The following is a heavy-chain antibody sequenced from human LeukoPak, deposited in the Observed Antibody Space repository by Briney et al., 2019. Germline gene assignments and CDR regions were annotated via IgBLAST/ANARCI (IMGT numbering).Heavy chain of an antibody. CDR2: ISSSGSTI. J-gene: IGHJ2*01. D-gene: IGHD3-10*01. CDR3: AREDYYGSGSPWYFDL. CDR1: GFTFSSYE. Sequence: GGSLRLSCAASGFTFSSYEMNWVRQAPGKGLEWVSYISSSGSTIYYADSVKGRFTISRDNAKNSLYLQMNSLRAEDTAVYYCAREDYYGSGSPWYFDLWGRGTLVTVSS. V-gene: IGHV3-48*03.